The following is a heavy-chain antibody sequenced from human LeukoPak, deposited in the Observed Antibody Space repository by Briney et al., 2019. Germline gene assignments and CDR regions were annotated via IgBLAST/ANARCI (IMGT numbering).Heavy chain of an antibody. Sequence: SETLSLTCTASGGYISSSSYYWGWSRQPPGKGLEWIGSIYYSGSTYYNPSLKSRVTISVDTSKNQFSLKLSSVTAADTAVYYCARSRGSGSYSIDYWGQGTLVTVSS. D-gene: IGHD3-10*01. CDR3: ARSRGSGSYSIDY. CDR2: IYYSGST. CDR1: GGYISSSSYY. J-gene: IGHJ4*02. V-gene: IGHV4-39*07.